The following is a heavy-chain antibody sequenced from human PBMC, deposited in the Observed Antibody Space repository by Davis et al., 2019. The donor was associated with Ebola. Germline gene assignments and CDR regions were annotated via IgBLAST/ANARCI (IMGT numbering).Heavy chain of an antibody. V-gene: IGHV3-23*01. CDR1: GFTFYNYA. CDR3: AKDTSNIWFDI. D-gene: IGHD1-26*01. Sequence: PGGSLRLSCAASGFTFYNYAMSWVRQAPGKGLEWVSAITGSGSSTYYADSVKGRFTISRDNSKNTLYLQMNGLRVDDTAIYYCAKDTSNIWFDIWGQGTMVTVSS. CDR2: ITGSGSST. J-gene: IGHJ3*02.